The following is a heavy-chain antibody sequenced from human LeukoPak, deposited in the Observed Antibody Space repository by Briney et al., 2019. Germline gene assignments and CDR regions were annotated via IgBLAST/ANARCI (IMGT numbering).Heavy chain of an antibody. J-gene: IGHJ4*02. V-gene: IGHV4-34*01. CDR2: INHSGST. CDR3: ARRGGYDYVWGSYRYNFVDY. D-gene: IGHD3-16*02. CDR1: GGSFSGYY. Sequence: PSETLSLTCAVYGGSFSGYYWSWIRQPPGKGLEWIGEINHSGSTNYNPSLKSRVTISVDTSKNQFSLKLSSVTAADTAVYYCARRGGYDYVWGSYRYNFVDYWGQGTLVTVSS.